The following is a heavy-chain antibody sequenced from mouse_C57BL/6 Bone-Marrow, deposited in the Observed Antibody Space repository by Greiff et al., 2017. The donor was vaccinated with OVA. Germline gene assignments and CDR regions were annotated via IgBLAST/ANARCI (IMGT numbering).Heavy chain of an antibody. V-gene: IGHV1-62-2*01. Sequence: QVQLKQSGAELVKPGASVKLSCKASGYTFTEYTIHWVKQRSGQGLEWIGWFYPGSGSIKYNEKFKDKATLNADKSSSTVYMELSRLTSEDSAVYFCARHGYYGSSPHYYAMDYWGQGTSVTVSS. CDR3: ARHGYYGSSPHYYAMDY. D-gene: IGHD1-1*01. CDR2: FYPGSGSI. CDR1: GYTFTEYT. J-gene: IGHJ4*01.